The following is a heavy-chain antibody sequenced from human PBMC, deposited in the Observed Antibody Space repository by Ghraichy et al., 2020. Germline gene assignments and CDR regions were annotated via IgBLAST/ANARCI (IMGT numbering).Heavy chain of an antibody. CDR2: IYYSGST. CDR1: GGSISSSSYY. Sequence: SETLSLTCTVSGGSISSSSYYWGWIRQPPGKGLEWIGSIYYSGSTYYNPSLKSRVTISVDTSKNQFSLKLSSVTAADTAVYYCARLNGGLYFDWLQYYYYGMDVWGQGTTVTVSS. V-gene: IGHV4-39*01. CDR3: ARLNGGLYFDWLQYYYYGMDV. J-gene: IGHJ6*02. D-gene: IGHD3-9*01.